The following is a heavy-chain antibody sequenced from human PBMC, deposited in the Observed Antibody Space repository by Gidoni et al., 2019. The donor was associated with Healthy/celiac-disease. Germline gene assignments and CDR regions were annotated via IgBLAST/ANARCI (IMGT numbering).Heavy chain of an antibody. J-gene: IGHJ6*02. D-gene: IGHD1-7*01. V-gene: IGHV4-59*01. CDR2: IYYSGST. CDR3: ARDGWNYRDYYYYGMDV. CDR1: GGPISSYY. Sequence: QVQLQESGPGLVKPSETLSLTCTVSGGPISSYYWSWIRQPPGKGLEWIGYIYYSGSTNYNPSLKSRVTISVDTSKNQFSLKLSSVTAADTAVYYCARDGWNYRDYYYYGMDVWGQGTTVTVSS.